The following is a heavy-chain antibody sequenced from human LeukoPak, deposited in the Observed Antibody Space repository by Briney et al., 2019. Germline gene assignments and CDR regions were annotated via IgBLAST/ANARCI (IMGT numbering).Heavy chain of an antibody. V-gene: IGHV4-38-2*02. CDR2: IYHSGST. Sequence: PSETLSLTCTVSGYSISSGYYWGWIRQPPGKGLEWIGSIYHSGSTYYNPSLKSRVTISVDTSKNQFSLKLSSVTAADTAVYYCARSGYSYGYSILSWGQGTLVTVSS. D-gene: IGHD5-18*01. J-gene: IGHJ5*02. CDR1: GYSISSGYY. CDR3: ARSGYSYGYSILS.